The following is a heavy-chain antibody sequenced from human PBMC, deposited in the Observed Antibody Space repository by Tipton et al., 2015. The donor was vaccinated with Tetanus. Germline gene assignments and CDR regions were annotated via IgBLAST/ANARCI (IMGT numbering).Heavy chain of an antibody. J-gene: IGHJ4*02. CDR1: GGSISSGNW. CDR2: IYHSGST. D-gene: IGHD5-24*01. V-gene: IGHV4-4*02. CDR3: ARVEMTTLIGFDY. Sequence: TLSLTCAVSGGSISSGNWWSWVRQPPGKGLEWIGEIYHSGSTNHNPSLKSRVTISVDTSKNQFSLKLSSVTAADTAVYYCARVEMTTLIGFDYWGQGTLVTVSS.